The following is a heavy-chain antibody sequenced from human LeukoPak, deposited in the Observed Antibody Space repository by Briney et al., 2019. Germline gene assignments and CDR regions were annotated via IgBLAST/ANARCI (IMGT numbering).Heavy chain of an antibody. CDR3: ARFGGFDY. V-gene: IGHV3-23*01. Sequence: GGSLRLSCAASGLTFNNYVMSWVRQAPGKGLEWVSGISGSGASKVYADSVRGRFTISRDNSKNTLYLQMNSLGAADTAVYYCARFGGFDYWGQGTLVTVSS. CDR1: GLTFNNYV. D-gene: IGHD3-10*01. J-gene: IGHJ4*02. CDR2: ISGSGASK.